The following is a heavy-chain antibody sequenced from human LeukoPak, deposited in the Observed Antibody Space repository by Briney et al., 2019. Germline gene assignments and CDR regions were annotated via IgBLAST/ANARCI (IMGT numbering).Heavy chain of an antibody. Sequence: GGSLRLSCAASGFTFSSYGMHWVRQAPGKGLEWVAVISYDGSNKYYADSVKGRFTISRDNSKNTLYLQMNSLRAEDTAVYYCAKRRGSGWYDFDYWGQGTLVTVSS. J-gene: IGHJ4*02. CDR3: AKRRGSGWYDFDY. CDR1: GFTFSSYG. D-gene: IGHD6-19*01. V-gene: IGHV3-30*18. CDR2: ISYDGSNK.